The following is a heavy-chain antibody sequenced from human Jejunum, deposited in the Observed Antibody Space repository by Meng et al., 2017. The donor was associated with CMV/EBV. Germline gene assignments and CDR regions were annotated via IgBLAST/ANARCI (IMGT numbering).Heavy chain of an antibody. CDR3: ANQMPWNYYHGMDL. Sequence: SEFSFSSHNMNWVRQAPGKGVEWVASISATSTYIYYADPVKGRFTISRDNAKNSLYLQMNSLRVEDTAVYYCANQMPWNYYHGMDLWGQGTTVTVSS. V-gene: IGHV3-21*01. D-gene: IGHD1-7*01. CDR2: ISATSTYI. J-gene: IGHJ6*02. CDR1: EFSFSSHN.